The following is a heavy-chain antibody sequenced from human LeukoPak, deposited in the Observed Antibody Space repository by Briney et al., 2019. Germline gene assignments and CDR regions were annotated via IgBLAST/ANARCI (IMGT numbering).Heavy chain of an antibody. V-gene: IGHV3-30*02. CDR2: IRYDGSNK. CDR3: AKAGRYCSSTSCYQNY. Sequence: GGSLRLSCAASGLTFSSYGMRWVRQAPGKGLEWVAFIRYDGSNKYYADSVKGRFTISRDNSKNTLYLQMNSLRAEDTAVYYCAKAGRYCSSTSCYQNYWGQGTLVTVSS. J-gene: IGHJ4*02. CDR1: GLTFSSYG. D-gene: IGHD2-2*01.